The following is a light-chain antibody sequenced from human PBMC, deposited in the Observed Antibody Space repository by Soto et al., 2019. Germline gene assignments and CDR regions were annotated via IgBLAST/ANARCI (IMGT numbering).Light chain of an antibody. CDR1: QSVSSTY. Sequence: EIVLTQSPGTLSLSPGERATLSCRASQSVSSTYLAWYQQKPGQAPRLLMFDASNRATGIPARFSGSGSGTDFTLTISSLEPEDFAVYYCQHRSIWPVSFGQGTRLEIK. CDR2: DAS. CDR3: QHRSIWPVS. V-gene: IGKV3-11*01. J-gene: IGKJ5*01.